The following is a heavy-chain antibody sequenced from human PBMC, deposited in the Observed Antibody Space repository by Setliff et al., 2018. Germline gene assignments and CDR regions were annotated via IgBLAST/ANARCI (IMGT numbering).Heavy chain of an antibody. D-gene: IGHD1-26*01. Sequence: SETLSLTCTVSGASISSYYWSWIRQPPGKGLEWIGYIYYGGTTNYNPSLKSRVSISLDTSKSQFSLRLSSLTAADTAVYYCARSGVDYYYYYMDVWGKGTTVTVSS. V-gene: IGHV4-59*08. CDR3: ARSGVDYYYYYMDV. CDR2: IYYGGTT. CDR1: GASISSYY. J-gene: IGHJ6*03.